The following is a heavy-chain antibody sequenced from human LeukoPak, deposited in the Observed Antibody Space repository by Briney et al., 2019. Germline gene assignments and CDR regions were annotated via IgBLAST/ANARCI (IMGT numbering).Heavy chain of an antibody. CDR2: IRMTADGGTQ. CDR1: GFTFGDYS. CDR3: TRGTGAPSY. D-gene: IGHD3-10*01. J-gene: IGHJ4*02. V-gene: IGHV3-49*04. Sequence: GGSLRLSCTGSGFTFGDYSISWARQAPGKGLEWVGFIRMTADGGTQEYAAAVKGRFIISGDDSKSSAYLQMNSLKSEDTAFYYCTRGTGAPSYWGQGILVTVSS.